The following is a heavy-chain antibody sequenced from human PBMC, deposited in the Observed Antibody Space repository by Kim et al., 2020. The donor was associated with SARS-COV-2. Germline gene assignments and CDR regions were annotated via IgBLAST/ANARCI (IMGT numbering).Heavy chain of an antibody. CDR3: AGVIKGAAAFDI. J-gene: IGHJ3*02. D-gene: IGHD3-16*01. CDR1: GFTFSSYS. CDR2: ISSSSSYI. V-gene: IGHV3-21*01. Sequence: GGSLRLSCAASGFTFSSYSMNWVRQAPGKGLEWVSSISSSSSYIYYADSVKGRFTISRDNAKNSLYLQMNSLRAEDTAVYYCAGVIKGAAAFDIWGQGTMVTVSS.